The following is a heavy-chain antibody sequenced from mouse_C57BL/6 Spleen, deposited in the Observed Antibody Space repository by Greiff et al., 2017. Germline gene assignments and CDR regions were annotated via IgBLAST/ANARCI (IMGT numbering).Heavy chain of an antibody. V-gene: IGHV1-53*01. CDR2: INPSNGGT. Sequence: QVQLQQPGTELVKPGASVKLSCKASGYTFTSYWMHWVKQRPGQGLEWIGNINPSNGGTNYNEKFKSKATLTVDKSSSTAYMQLSSLTSEDSAVYYCARGSSYYSNYEGYFDVWGTGTTVTVSS. J-gene: IGHJ1*03. CDR1: GYTFTSYW. CDR3: ARGSSYYSNYEGYFDV. D-gene: IGHD2-5*01.